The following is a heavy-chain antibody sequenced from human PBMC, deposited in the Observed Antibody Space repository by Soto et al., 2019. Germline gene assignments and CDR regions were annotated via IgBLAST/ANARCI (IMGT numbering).Heavy chain of an antibody. J-gene: IGHJ3*02. D-gene: IGHD6-13*01. CDR2: IRSKAYGGTT. CDR3: TRDPGYSSSWYFPAFDI. CDR1: GFTFGDYA. Sequence: GGSLRLSCTASGFTFGDYAMSWFRQAPGKGLEWVGFIRSKAYGGTTEYAASVKGRFTISRDDSKSIAYLQMNSLKTEDTAVYYCTRDPGYSSSWYFPAFDIWGQGTMVTVSS. V-gene: IGHV3-49*03.